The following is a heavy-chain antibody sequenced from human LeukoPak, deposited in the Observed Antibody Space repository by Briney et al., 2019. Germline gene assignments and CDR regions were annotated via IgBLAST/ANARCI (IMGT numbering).Heavy chain of an antibody. Sequence: HPGGSLRLSCAASGFTFSSYAMSWVRQAPGKGLEWVSAISGSGGSTYYADSVKGRFTISRDNSKNTLYLQMNSLRAEDTAVYYCATRRDTVVTPTDYWGQGTLVTVSS. CDR2: ISGSGGST. CDR1: GFTFSSYA. V-gene: IGHV3-23*01. CDR3: ATRRDTVVTPTDY. D-gene: IGHD4-23*01. J-gene: IGHJ4*02.